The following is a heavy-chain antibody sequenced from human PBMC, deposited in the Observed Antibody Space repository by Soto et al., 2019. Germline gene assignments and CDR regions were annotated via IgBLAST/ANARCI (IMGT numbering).Heavy chain of an antibody. CDR3: ARSGSSWNLREFDY. J-gene: IGHJ4*02. CDR1: DYTFTSYG. D-gene: IGHD6-13*01. Sequence: QVQLVQSGAEVKKPGASVKVSCKASDYTFTSYGIIWVRQAPGQGLEWIGWISVYNGNTNYAQKFRGRVTMTTDISTTTAYMAMRSLRSDDTAVYYCARSGSSWNLREFDYWGQGTLVTVSS. CDR2: ISVYNGNT. V-gene: IGHV1-18*01.